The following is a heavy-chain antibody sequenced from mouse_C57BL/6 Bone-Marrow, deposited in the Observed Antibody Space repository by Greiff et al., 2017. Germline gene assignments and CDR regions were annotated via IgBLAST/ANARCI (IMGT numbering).Heavy chain of an antibody. CDR2: VYPYNGGT. CDR3: FYDSFYDYAMDD. D-gene: IGHD2-3*01. Sequence: VHVKQSGPVLVKPGPSVKISCKASGFKFTDYYMHWVKQSHGQGLEWIGLVYPYNGGTRYNQKFKGKATLTADTSSSTAYMELNSLPYEDASFYYGFYDSFYDYAMDDWGQGTSVTVSS. J-gene: IGHJ4*01. CDR1: GFKFTDYY. V-gene: IGHV1-36*01.